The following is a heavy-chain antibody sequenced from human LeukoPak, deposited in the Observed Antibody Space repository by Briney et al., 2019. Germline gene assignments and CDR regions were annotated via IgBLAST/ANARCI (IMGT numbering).Heavy chain of an antibody. D-gene: IGHD1-26*01. Sequence: GGSLRLSCTASGFTFSRYLMHWVRQAPGKGLVGVSRINGDGTITTYADSVKGRFTVSRDNAKNTLYLEMNSLRAEDTAVYYCAKALAGASFDYWGQGTLVTVSS. V-gene: IGHV3-74*01. J-gene: IGHJ4*02. CDR1: GFTFSRYL. CDR2: INGDGTIT. CDR3: AKALAGASFDY.